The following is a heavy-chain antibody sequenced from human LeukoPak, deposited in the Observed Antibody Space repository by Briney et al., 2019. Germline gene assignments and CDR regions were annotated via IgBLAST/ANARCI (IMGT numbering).Heavy chain of an antibody. J-gene: IGHJ4*02. CDR1: GYTFTSSA. D-gene: IGHD3-22*01. CDR3: ARGSPPRRNYDSRGYYSYYFDY. CDR2: ISAYNGNT. Sequence: ASVKVSCKASGYTFTSSAISWVRQAPGQGLEWMGWISAYNGNTNYAQKLQGRVTMTTDTSTSTAYMELRSLRSDDTAVYYCARGSPPRRNYDSRGYYSYYFDYWGQGTLVTVSS. V-gene: IGHV1-18*01.